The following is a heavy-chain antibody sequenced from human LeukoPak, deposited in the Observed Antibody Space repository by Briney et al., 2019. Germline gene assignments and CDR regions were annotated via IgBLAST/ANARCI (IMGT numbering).Heavy chain of an antibody. J-gene: IGHJ4*02. CDR2: MKPDGSEK. CDR3: ARDAVWSGEFFDS. CDR1: GFTFSTYW. D-gene: IGHD3-10*01. Sequence: PGGSLRLSCAASGFTFSTYWMSWVRQAPGKGPEWVANMKPDGSEKHYVDSVKGRFTISRDNAKNSLYLQMNSLRADDTAVYFCARDAVWSGEFFDSWSQGTLVTVSS. V-gene: IGHV3-7*05.